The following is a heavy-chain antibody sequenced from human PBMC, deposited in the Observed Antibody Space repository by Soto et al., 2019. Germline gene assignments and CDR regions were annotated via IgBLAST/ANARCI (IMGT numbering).Heavy chain of an antibody. V-gene: IGHV1-69*13. D-gene: IGHD3-22*01. CDR2: IIPIFGTA. CDR3: ARAGAYYYDSSGYYPPFNY. Sequence: SVKVSCKASGGTFSSYAISWVRQAPGQGLEWMGGIIPIFGTADYAQKFQGRVTITADESTSTAYMELSSLRSEDTAVYYCARAGAYYYDSSGYYPPFNYWGQGTLVTVSS. J-gene: IGHJ4*02. CDR1: GGTFSSYA.